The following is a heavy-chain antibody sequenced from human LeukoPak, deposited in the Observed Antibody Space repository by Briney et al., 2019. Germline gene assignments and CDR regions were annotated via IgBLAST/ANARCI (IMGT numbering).Heavy chain of an antibody. J-gene: IGHJ5*02. Sequence: GGSLRLSCAASGFTFSSYDMHWVRQAAGRGLEWISTIGTADGTYYLASVEGRFTISRDNSKNTLYLQMNSLRAEDTAVYYCAKSVGIAVAGPLFNWFDPWGQGTLVTVSS. V-gene: IGHV3-13*01. CDR3: AKSVGIAVAGPLFNWFDP. CDR2: IGTADGT. CDR1: GFTFSSYD. D-gene: IGHD6-19*01.